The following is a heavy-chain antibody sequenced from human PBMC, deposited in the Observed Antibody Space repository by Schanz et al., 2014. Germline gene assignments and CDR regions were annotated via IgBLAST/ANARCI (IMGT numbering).Heavy chain of an antibody. CDR3: ARENLNWEAFDI. J-gene: IGHJ3*02. CDR2: ISRDGTTS. D-gene: IGHD7-27*01. V-gene: IGHV3-11*01. Sequence: QVHLVESGGGVVQPGGYLRLSCAASGFIFNDYYMNWIRQAPGKGLEWLSYISRDGTTSYYADSVKGRFTISRDNAKNSLYLEMTSLRGEDTAVYYCARENLNWEAFDIWGQGTVVTVSS. CDR1: GFIFNDYY.